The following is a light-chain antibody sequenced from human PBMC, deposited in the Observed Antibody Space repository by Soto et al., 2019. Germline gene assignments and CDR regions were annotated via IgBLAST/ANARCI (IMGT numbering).Light chain of an antibody. CDR3: QQRSNWAPWT. Sequence: EIVLTQSPATLSLSPGERATLSCRASQSVSSYLAWYQQKPGQAPRLLIYDASNRATGIPARFSGSGSGTDFTRTISSLEPEDFAVYYCQQRSNWAPWTFGQGTKVEIK. V-gene: IGKV3-11*01. CDR1: QSVSSY. J-gene: IGKJ1*01. CDR2: DAS.